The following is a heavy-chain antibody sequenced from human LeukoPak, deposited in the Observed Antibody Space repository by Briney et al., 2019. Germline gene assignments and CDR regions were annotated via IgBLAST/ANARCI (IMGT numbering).Heavy chain of an antibody. CDR3: AADPANYYYYGMDA. Sequence: TSVKVSCKASGFTFTSSAMQWVRQARGQRLEWIGWIVVGSGNTNYAQKFQERVTVTRDMSTSTAYMELSSLRSEDTAVYYCAADPANYYYYGMDAWGQGTTVTVSS. J-gene: IGHJ6*02. CDR2: IVVGSGNT. CDR1: GFTFTSSA. V-gene: IGHV1-58*02.